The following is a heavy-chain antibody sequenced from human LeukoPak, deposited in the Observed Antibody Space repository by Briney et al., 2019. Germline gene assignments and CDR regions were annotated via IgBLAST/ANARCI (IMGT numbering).Heavy chain of an antibody. Sequence: PGGSLRLSCAGSGFIFSSYWMSWVRQAPGKGLEWVANIKQDGSEKYYVDSVKGRFTISRDNAKNSLYLQMNSLRAEDTAVYYCARGGRESHYSSGWYYVHYYYMDVWGKGTTVTVSS. CDR3: ARGGRESHYSSGWYYVHYYYMDV. CDR2: IKQDGSEK. D-gene: IGHD6-19*01. CDR1: GFIFSSYW. V-gene: IGHV3-7*01. J-gene: IGHJ6*03.